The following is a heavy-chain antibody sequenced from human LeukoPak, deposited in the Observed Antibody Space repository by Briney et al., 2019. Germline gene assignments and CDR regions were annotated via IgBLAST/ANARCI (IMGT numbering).Heavy chain of an antibody. CDR3: ARDIDNGDYVVY. V-gene: IGHV3-15*01. D-gene: IGHD4-17*01. CDR2: IKSQTDGGTT. CDR1: GFTFSNAW. Sequence: PGGSLRLSCAASGFTFSNAWMTWVRQAPGKGLEWVGRIKSQTDGGTTDYAAPVKGRFTISRDDSKKTLYLQMNSLRAEDTAVYYCARDIDNGDYVVYWGQGTLVTVSS. J-gene: IGHJ4*02.